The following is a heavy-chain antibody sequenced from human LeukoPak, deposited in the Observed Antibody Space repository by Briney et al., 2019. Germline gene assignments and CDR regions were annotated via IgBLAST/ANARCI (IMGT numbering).Heavy chain of an antibody. D-gene: IGHD1-26*01. J-gene: IGHJ4*02. Sequence: GASVKVSCKASGYTFTSYGITWVRQAPGQGLEWMGWISAYNGNTNYAQKLQGRVTMTTDTSTSTAYMELRSLRSDDTAVYYCARDPEPYSGSSYADYWGQGTLVTVSS. CDR1: GYTFTSYG. CDR3: ARDPEPYSGSSYADY. V-gene: IGHV1-18*01. CDR2: ISAYNGNT.